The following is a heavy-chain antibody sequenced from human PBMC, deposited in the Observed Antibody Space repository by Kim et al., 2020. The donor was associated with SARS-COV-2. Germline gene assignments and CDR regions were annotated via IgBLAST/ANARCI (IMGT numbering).Heavy chain of an antibody. CDR3: AKRRATTGGSYDH. Sequence: AGYVQGRFTISRDNSKSTLYLQMNSPRVEDTAVYFCAKRRATTGGSYDHWGQGTLVTVSS. V-gene: IGHV3-23*01. D-gene: IGHD1-1*01. J-gene: IGHJ4*02.